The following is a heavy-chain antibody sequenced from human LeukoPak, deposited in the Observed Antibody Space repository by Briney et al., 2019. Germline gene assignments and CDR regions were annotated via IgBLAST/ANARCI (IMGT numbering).Heavy chain of an antibody. J-gene: IGHJ4*02. V-gene: IGHV3-74*01. CDR2: IKTDGSSS. CDR1: GFTFSSYW. CDR3: ARDFMYSISCAGC. Sequence: GGSLRLSCAASGFTFSSYWMHWVRQVPGKGLMWVSRIKTDGSSSSYADSVKGRFTISRDNAKNTLYLQMNSLRVEDTAVYYCARDFMYSISCAGCWGQGTLVTVSS. D-gene: IGHD6-13*01.